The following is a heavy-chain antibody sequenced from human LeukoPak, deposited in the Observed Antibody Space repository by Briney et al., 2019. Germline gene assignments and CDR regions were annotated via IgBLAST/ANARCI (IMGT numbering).Heavy chain of an antibody. V-gene: IGHV3-66*01. D-gene: IGHD3-10*01. Sequence: GGSLRLSCAASGFTVSSYYMSWVRQAPGKGLEWVSVIYSGGSTYYADSVKGRFTISRDNSKNTLYLQMNSLRAEDTAVYYCARSLLVQAFDIWGQGTMVTVSS. J-gene: IGHJ3*02. CDR1: GFTVSSYY. CDR2: IYSGGST. CDR3: ARSLLVQAFDI.